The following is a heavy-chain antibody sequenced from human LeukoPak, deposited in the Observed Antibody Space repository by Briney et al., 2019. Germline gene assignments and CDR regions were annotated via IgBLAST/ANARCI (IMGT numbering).Heavy chain of an antibody. V-gene: IGHV4-59*01. J-gene: IGHJ6*04. CDR3: ARLARLTLIRGVTGYHSLDV. Sequence: SETLSLTCTVSGDSINNFYWSWIRQPPEGGMEYIGYIYYSGSTNYNPSLKSRLTISIDTSKSQFSMKLSSVTAADTAVYYCARLARLTLIRGVTGYHSLDVWGKGTKVTVSS. D-gene: IGHD3-10*01. CDR1: GDSINNFY. CDR2: IYYSGST.